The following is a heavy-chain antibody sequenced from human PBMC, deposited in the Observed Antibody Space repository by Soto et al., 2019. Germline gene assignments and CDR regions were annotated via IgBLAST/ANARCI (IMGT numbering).Heavy chain of an antibody. V-gene: IGHV1-18*01. Sequence: QVQLVQSGAEVKEPGASVKVSCKASGYTFTHYGVSWVRQAPGQGLEWLGRISNVNGNTNYAENFQGRVTMTPDSSTSTVYMELRSLPLDDTSAYYCARIKLLTFLDVWGQWTTVTVSS. D-gene: IGHD2-15*01. CDR2: ISNVNGNT. CDR3: ARIKLLTFLDV. CDR1: GYTFTHYG. J-gene: IGHJ6*02.